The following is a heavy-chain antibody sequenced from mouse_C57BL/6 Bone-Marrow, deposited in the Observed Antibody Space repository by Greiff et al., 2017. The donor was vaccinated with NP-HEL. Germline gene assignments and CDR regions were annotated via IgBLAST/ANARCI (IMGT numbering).Heavy chain of an antibody. V-gene: IGHV1-64*01. CDR3: ARWGHYYGRGYYFDY. Sequence: QVQLQQPGAELVKPGASVKLSCKASGYTFTSYWMHWVKQRPGQGLEWIGMIHPNSGSTNYNEKFKSKATLTVDKSSSTAYMQLSSLTSEDSAVYYCARWGHYYGRGYYFDYWGQGTTLTGSS. CDR2: IHPNSGST. D-gene: IGHD1-2*01. CDR1: GYTFTSYW. J-gene: IGHJ2*01.